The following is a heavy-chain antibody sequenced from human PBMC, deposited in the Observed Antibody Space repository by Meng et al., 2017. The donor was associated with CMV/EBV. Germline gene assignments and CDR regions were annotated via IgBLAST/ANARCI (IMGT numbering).Heavy chain of an antibody. J-gene: IGHJ6*02. CDR1: GFTFSSYW. D-gene: IGHD2-2*01. Sequence: GESLKISCAASGFTFSSYWMSWVRQAPGKGLEWVANIKQDGSEKYYVDSVKGRFTISRDNAKNSLYLQMNSLRAEDTAVYYCARGGNQIPAAIRTYYYYGMDVWGQGTAVTVSS. V-gene: IGHV3-7*04. CDR2: IKQDGSEK. CDR3: ARGGNQIPAAIRTYYYYGMDV.